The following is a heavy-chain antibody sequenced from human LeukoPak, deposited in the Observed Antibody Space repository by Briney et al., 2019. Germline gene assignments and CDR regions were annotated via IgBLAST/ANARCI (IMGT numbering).Heavy chain of an antibody. Sequence: GGSLRLSCAASGFTFSDYYMSWTRQAPGKGLEWASYISSSSSYTNYADSVKGRFTISRDNAKNSLYLQMNSLRAEDTAVYYCARVMVMVTAIDYWGQGTLVTVSS. CDR3: ARVMVMVTAIDY. V-gene: IGHV3-11*05. CDR2: ISSSSSYT. CDR1: GFTFSDYY. D-gene: IGHD2-21*02. J-gene: IGHJ4*02.